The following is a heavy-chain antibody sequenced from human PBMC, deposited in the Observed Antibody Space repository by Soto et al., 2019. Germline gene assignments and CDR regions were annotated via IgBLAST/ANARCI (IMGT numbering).Heavy chain of an antibody. CDR2: IYYSGST. Sequence: SETLSLTCTVSGGSISSGGYYWSWIRQHPGKGLEWIGYIYYSGSTYYNPSLKSRVTISVDTSKNQFSLKLSSVTAADTAVYYCARDQRVGSSSWYANWFDPWGQGTLVTVSS. D-gene: IGHD6-13*01. CDR3: ARDQRVGSSSWYANWFDP. J-gene: IGHJ5*02. CDR1: GGSISSGGYY. V-gene: IGHV4-31*03.